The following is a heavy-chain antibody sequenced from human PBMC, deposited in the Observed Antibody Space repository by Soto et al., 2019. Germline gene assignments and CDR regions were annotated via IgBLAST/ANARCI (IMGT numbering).Heavy chain of an antibody. CDR1: GGSISSGTSY. D-gene: IGHD3-3*01. CDR3: ARDREEEWRYYDFWSGILVSWFDP. Sequence: KTSETLSLTCSVSGGSISSGTSYWSWIRQRPGEGLEWIGYIFYSGSFYYTPSLRGRVLILADTSKNQFTLTLSSVTAADTAVYFCARDREEEWRYYDFWSGILVSWFDPWGQGTLVTVSS. CDR2: IFYSGSF. J-gene: IGHJ5*02. V-gene: IGHV4-31*03.